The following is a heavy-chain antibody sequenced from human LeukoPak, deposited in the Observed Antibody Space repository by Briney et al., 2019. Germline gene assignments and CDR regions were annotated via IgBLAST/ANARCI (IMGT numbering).Heavy chain of an antibody. D-gene: IGHD2-15*01. CDR2: ISYDGSNK. J-gene: IGHJ4*02. CDR3: ARDEGDDIVVPAGDY. Sequence: GRSLRLSCAASGFTFSSYAMHWVRQAPGKGLEWVAVISYDGSNKYHADSVKGRFTISRDNSKNTLYLQMNSLRAEDTAVYYCARDEGDDIVVPAGDYWGQGTLVTVSS. V-gene: IGHV3-30-3*01. CDR1: GFTFSSYA.